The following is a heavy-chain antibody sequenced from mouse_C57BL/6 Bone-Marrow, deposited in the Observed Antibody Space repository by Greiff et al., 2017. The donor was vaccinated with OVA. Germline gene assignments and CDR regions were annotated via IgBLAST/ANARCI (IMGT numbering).Heavy chain of an antibody. Sequence: QVQLQQPGAELVKPGASVKLSCKASGYTFTSYWMQWVKQRPGQGLEWIGEIDPSDSYTNSNQKFKGKATLTVDTSSSTAYMQLSSLTSEDSAVYYCARNGSSFDYWGQGTTLTVSS. D-gene: IGHD1-1*01. CDR1: GYTFTSYW. CDR2: IDPSDSYT. CDR3: ARNGSSFDY. J-gene: IGHJ2*01. V-gene: IGHV1-50*01.